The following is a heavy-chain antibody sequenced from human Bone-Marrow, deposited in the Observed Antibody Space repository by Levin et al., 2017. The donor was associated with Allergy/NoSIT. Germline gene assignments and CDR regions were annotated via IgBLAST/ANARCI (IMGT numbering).Heavy chain of an antibody. D-gene: IGHD1-7*01. Sequence: GESLKISCAASGFTFSSYGMHWVRQAPGKGLEWVAVISYDGSNKYYADSVKGRFTISRDNSKNTLYLQMNSLRAEDTAVYYCAKDIETTFHYWGQGTLVTVSS. CDR3: AKDIETTFHY. CDR2: ISYDGSNK. J-gene: IGHJ4*02. V-gene: IGHV3-30*18. CDR1: GFTFSSYG.